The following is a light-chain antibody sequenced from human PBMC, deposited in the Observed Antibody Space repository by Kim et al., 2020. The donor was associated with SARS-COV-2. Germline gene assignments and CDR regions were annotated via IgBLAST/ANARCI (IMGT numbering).Light chain of an antibody. Sequence: ASVRLTCTLSSGHSSYAIAWHQQQPEKGAGCLMKLNSDGSHSKGGGIPDRFSGCRAGAERYLAISSLQSEDEADYYCQTWGTGIVVFGGGTKLTVL. CDR2: LNSDGSH. J-gene: IGLJ2*01. CDR1: SGHSSYA. CDR3: QTWGTGIVV. V-gene: IGLV4-69*01.